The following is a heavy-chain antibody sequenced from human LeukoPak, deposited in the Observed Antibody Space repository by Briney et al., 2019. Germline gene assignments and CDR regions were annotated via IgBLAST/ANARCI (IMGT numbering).Heavy chain of an antibody. Sequence: PWGALTLTCAASGFTFSSYSMHWVRPAPGKGLEYVSAISGNGDYTYYTDSVKGRFTVSRDNSKNTLYLQVGSLRAEDMAVYYCARRGLSVAAPDYWGQGALATVTS. V-gene: IGHV3-64*02. CDR1: GFTFSSYS. D-gene: IGHD6-19*01. J-gene: IGHJ4*02. CDR2: ISGNGDYT. CDR3: ARRGLSVAAPDY.